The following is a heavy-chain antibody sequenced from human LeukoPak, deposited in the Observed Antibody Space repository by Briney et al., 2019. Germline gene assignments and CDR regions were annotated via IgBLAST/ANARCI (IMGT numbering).Heavy chain of an antibody. J-gene: IGHJ3*02. CDR2: IYYSGST. Sequence: SETLSLTCTVSGGSISSYYWSWIRQPPGKGLEWIGYIYYSGSTNYNPSLKSRVTISVDTSKNQFSLKLSSVTAADTAVYYCARAGLVIAGAFDIWGQGTMVTVSS. D-gene: IGHD3/OR15-3a*01. CDR1: GGSISSYY. CDR3: ARAGLVIAGAFDI. V-gene: IGHV4-59*01.